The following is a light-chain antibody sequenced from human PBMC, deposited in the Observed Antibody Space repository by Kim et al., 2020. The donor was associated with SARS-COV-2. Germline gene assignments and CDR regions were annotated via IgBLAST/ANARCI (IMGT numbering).Light chain of an antibody. CDR3: CSFTGDATFR. Sequence: AAVSGSPGQSITISCTEPTSVSWYQQHPGRAPKLIIYEVFNRPSGISDRFSGSMSGNTASLTISGLQAEDEADYYCCSFTGDATFRFGSGTKVTVL. CDR1: TSV. CDR2: EVF. J-gene: IGLJ1*01. V-gene: IGLV2-23*02.